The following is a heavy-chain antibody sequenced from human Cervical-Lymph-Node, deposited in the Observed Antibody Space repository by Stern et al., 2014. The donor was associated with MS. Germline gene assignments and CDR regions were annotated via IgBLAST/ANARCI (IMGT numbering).Heavy chain of an antibody. D-gene: IGHD4-17*01. Sequence: QLQLQESGPGLVKPSQTLSLTCTVSGDSISRGKYYWSWIRQHPGRGLEWIGYIYSSGSTYYNPSLKSRLTMSVDTSKNQFSLKLNSVTAADTAVYYCAREGGMTTVTTGFADYWGQGSLVTVSS. V-gene: IGHV4-31*03. CDR2: IYSSGST. CDR3: AREGGMTTVTTGFADY. J-gene: IGHJ4*02. CDR1: GDSISRGKYY.